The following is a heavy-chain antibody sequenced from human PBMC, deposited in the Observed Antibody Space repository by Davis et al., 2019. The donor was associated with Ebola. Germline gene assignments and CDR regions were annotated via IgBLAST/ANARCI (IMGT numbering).Heavy chain of an antibody. J-gene: IGHJ6*02. D-gene: IGHD6-13*01. V-gene: IGHV1-3*01. Sequence: ASVKVSCTASGYTFTSYAMHWVRQAPRQRLEWMGWINAGNGNTKYSQKFQGRVTITRDTSASTAYMELSSLRSEDTAVYYCARVIASAYYYYGMDVWGQGTTVTVSS. CDR1: GYTFTSYA. CDR3: ARVIASAYYYYGMDV. CDR2: INAGNGNT.